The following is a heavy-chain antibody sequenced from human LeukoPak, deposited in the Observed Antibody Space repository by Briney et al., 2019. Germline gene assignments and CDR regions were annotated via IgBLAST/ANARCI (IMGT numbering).Heavy chain of an antibody. Sequence: SETLSLTCSVSGGSISDTSYYWSWIRQPPGKGLEWVGYIYYSGSTNYNPSLKSRVTISVDTSKNQFSLNLSSVTAADTAVYYCARRGRAQGPLSLWGQGTMVTVSS. J-gene: IGHJ3*01. CDR1: GGSISDTSYY. D-gene: IGHD2-15*01. V-gene: IGHV4-61*01. CDR2: IYYSGST. CDR3: ARRGRAQGPLSL.